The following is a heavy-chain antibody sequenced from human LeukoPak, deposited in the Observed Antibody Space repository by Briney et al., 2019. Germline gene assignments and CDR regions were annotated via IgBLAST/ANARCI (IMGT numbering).Heavy chain of an antibody. Sequence: GGSLRLSCAASGFTFRSYGMSWVRQAPGKGLEWVSYISSSSSTIYYADSVKGRFTISRDNAKNSLYLQMNSLRAEDTAVYYCARALTSHLDYWGQGTLVTVSS. V-gene: IGHV3-48*04. CDR1: GFTFRSYG. CDR3: ARALTSHLDY. CDR2: ISSSSSTI. J-gene: IGHJ4*02.